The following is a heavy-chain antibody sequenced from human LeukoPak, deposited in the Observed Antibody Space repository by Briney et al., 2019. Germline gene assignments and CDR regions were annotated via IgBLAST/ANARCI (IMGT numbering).Heavy chain of an antibody. CDR1: GGSFSGYY. Sequence: PSETLSLTCAVYGGSFSGYYWSWIRQPPGKGLEWIGEINHSGSTNYNPSLKSRVTISVDTSKNQFSLKLSSVTAADTAVYYCARGVNYYGSGSYYYFDYWGQGTLATVSS. V-gene: IGHV4-34*01. CDR3: ARGVNYYGSGSYYYFDY. CDR2: INHSGST. J-gene: IGHJ4*02. D-gene: IGHD3-10*01.